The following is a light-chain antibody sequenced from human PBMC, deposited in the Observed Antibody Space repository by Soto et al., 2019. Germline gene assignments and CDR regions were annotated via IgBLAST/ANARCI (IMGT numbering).Light chain of an antibody. CDR1: TSNLESND. Sequence: QSVLTQPPSASGTPGQRVTISCSGNTSNLESNDIYWYQRLPGMAPKLLLYRNNQRPSGVPDRFSGSKSGTSASLAISGLRSEDEADYYCVAWDDSLSGVIFGGGTQLTVL. CDR3: VAWDDSLSGVI. V-gene: IGLV1-47*01. J-gene: IGLJ2*01. CDR2: RNN.